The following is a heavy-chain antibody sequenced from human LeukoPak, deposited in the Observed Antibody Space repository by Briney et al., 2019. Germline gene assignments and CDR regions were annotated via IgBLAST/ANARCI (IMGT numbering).Heavy chain of an antibody. J-gene: IGHJ6*02. D-gene: IGHD6-19*01. CDR3: ARHSDGWYWGGSGMDV. CDR1: GGSISSSSYY. CDR2: INYSGST. V-gene: IGHV4-39*01. Sequence: SETLSLTCTVSGGSISSSSYYWGWIRQPPGKGLEWIGSINYSGSTQYNPSLKSRVTLSVDTSKDQFSLKLSSVTAADTAVYYCARHSDGWYWGGSGMDVWGQGTTVIVSS.